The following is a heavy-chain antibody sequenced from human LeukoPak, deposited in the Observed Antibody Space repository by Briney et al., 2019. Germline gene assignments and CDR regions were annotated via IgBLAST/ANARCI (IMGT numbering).Heavy chain of an antibody. J-gene: IGHJ4*02. CDR2: INPNSGGT. CDR3: AGSGGIRSGWRLDY. CDR1: GYTFTGYY. Sequence: ASVKVSCKASGYTFTGYYMHWVRQAPGQGLGWMGWINPNSGGTNYAQKFQGRVTMTRDTSISTAYMELSRLRSDDTAVYYCAGSGGIRSGWRLDYWGQGTLVTVSS. D-gene: IGHD6-19*01. V-gene: IGHV1-2*02.